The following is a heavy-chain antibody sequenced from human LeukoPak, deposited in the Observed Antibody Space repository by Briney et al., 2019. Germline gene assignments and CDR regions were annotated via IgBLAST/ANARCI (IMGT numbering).Heavy chain of an antibody. V-gene: IGHV1-24*01. CDR3: ATWGSGWYGY. CDR1: GYTLTELS. Sequence: ASVKASCKVSGYTLTELSMHWVRQAPGKGLEWLGGFDPEDGETIYAQKFQGRVTMTEDTSTDTAYMELSSLRSEDTAVYYCATWGSGWYGYWGQGTLVTVSS. CDR2: FDPEDGET. J-gene: IGHJ4*02. D-gene: IGHD6-19*01.